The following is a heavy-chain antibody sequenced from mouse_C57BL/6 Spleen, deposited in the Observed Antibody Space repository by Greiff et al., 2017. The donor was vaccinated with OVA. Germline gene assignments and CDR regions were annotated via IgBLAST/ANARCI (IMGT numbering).Heavy chain of an antibody. CDR1: GYAFSSSW. J-gene: IGHJ3*01. CDR2: IYPGDGAT. V-gene: IGHV1-82*01. D-gene: IGHD1-1*01. CDR3: ARVNYGGAY. Sequence: QVQLQQSGPELVKPGASVKISCKASGYAFSSSWMNWVKQRPGKGLEWIGRIYPGDGATNYNGKFKGKATLTADKSSSTAYMQLSSLTSEDSAVYFCARVNYGGAYWGQGTLVTVSA.